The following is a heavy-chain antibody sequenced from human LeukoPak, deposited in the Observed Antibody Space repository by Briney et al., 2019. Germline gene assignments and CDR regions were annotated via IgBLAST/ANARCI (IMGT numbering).Heavy chain of an antibody. CDR2: IYSGGST. Sequence: GGSLRLSCAASGFTVSSNYMSWDRQAPGKGLEWVSVIYSGGSTYYADSEKGRFTISRDNSKNTLYLQMNSLRAEDTAVYYCAKMVAGTVRYYYYYGMDVWGQGTTVTVSS. D-gene: IGHD6-19*01. CDR1: GFTVSSNY. V-gene: IGHV3-53*01. CDR3: AKMVAGTVRYYYYYGMDV. J-gene: IGHJ6*02.